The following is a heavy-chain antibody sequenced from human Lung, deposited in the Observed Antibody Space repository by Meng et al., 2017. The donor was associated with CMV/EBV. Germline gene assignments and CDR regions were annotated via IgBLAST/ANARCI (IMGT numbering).Heavy chain of an antibody. CDR3: AKDMTTTYYYYGMDV. D-gene: IGHD4-11*01. CDR1: GFTFSTFG. CDR2: IRDTGYSK. Sequence: SCAASGFTFSTFGIHWVRQAPGKGLEWVAFIRDTGYSKYYADSVKGRFTISRDNSKNTLYLQMDSLRAEDTAVYYCAKDMTTTYYYYGMDVWAQGTTVT. V-gene: IGHV3-30*02. J-gene: IGHJ6*02.